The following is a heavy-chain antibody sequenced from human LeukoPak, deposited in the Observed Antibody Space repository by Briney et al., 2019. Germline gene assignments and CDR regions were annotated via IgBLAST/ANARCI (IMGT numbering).Heavy chain of an antibody. CDR3: ARLLARSVYYFDS. V-gene: IGHV5-51*01. J-gene: IGHJ4*02. CDR1: GYSFTSNW. CDR2: IHPGASDT. Sequence: GESLKISCKGSGYSFTSNWIGWVRQMPGKGLEWMGLIHPGASDTRYSPSFQGQVTISVDKSITTAFLRWSSLKASDTAMYYCARLLARSVYYFDSWGQGTLVTVSS.